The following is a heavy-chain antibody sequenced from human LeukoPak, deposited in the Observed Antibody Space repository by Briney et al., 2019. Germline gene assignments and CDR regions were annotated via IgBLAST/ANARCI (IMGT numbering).Heavy chain of an antibody. CDR1: GYIFTNYW. CDR2: IYPGDSHA. Sequence: GESLQISCKGHGYIFTNYWIGWVRQMPGKGLEYMGIIYPGDSHARYSPSFQGQVTISVDKSISTAYLQWSSLKASDTAIYYCARLLDATLDYWGQGTLLTVSS. V-gene: IGHV5-51*01. CDR3: ARLLDATLDY. D-gene: IGHD2-2*01. J-gene: IGHJ4*02.